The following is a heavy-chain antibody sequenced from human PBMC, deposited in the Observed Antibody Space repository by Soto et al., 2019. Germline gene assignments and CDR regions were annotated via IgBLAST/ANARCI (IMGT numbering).Heavy chain of an antibody. Sequence: SETLSLTCAVSGGYIRSGGYSWSWIRQPPGKGLEWIGYIYHSGSTHYNPSLKSRVTISVDRSKNQFSLKLSSVTAADTAVYYCARVPSPWGQGTLVTVSS. CDR1: GGYIRSGGYS. CDR2: IYHSGST. J-gene: IGHJ5*02. V-gene: IGHV4-30-2*01. CDR3: ARVPSP.